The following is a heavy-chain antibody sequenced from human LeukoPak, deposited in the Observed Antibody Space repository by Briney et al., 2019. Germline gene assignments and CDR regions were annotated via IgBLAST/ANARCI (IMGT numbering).Heavy chain of an antibody. CDR1: GFTFNNYG. Sequence: GSLRLSCVVSGFTFNNYGMNWVRQAPGKGLEWVSSISSSSSYIYYADSVKGRFTISRDNAKNSLYLQMNSLRAEDTAVYYCAREIDGYDFWGQGTLVTVSS. CDR2: ISSSSSYI. CDR3: AREIDGYDF. V-gene: IGHV3-21*01. D-gene: IGHD5-12*01. J-gene: IGHJ4*02.